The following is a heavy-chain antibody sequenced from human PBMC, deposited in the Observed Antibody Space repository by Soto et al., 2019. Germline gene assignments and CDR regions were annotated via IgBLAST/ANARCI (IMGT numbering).Heavy chain of an antibody. CDR1: GYIFANDW. J-gene: IGHJ4*02. CDR2: IFPGDSDT. D-gene: IGHD6-6*01. Sequence: GESLKISCKGSGYIFANDWIAWVRQMPGKGPEWMGIIFPGDSDTRYSPSFQGQVTISADKSINTAYLQWSSLKASDTAVYYCARRVAAHPYFDFWGQGALVTVSS. V-gene: IGHV5-51*01. CDR3: ARRVAAHPYFDF.